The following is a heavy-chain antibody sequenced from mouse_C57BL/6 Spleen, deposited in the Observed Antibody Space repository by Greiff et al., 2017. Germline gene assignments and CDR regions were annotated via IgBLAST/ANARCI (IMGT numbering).Heavy chain of an antibody. CDR3: ASTFYYGSFYWYFDV. CDR1: GYAFSSSW. CDR2: IYPGDGDT. Sequence: VQLQQSGPELVKPGASVKISCKASGYAFSSSWMNWVKQRPGKGLEWIGRIYPGDGDTNYNGKVKGKATLTADKSSSTAYMQLSSLTSEDDAVYFCASTFYYGSFYWYFDVWGTGTTVTVSS. J-gene: IGHJ1*03. D-gene: IGHD1-1*01. V-gene: IGHV1-82*01.